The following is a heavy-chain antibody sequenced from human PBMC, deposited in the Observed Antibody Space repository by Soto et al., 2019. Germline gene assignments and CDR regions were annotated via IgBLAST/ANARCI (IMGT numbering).Heavy chain of an antibody. CDR2: ISSSGSTI. CDR3: ARSPTTIFGVVNSGDY. CDR1: GFTFSDYY. D-gene: IGHD3-3*01. J-gene: IGHJ4*02. V-gene: IGHV3-11*01. Sequence: GGSLRLSCAASGFTFSDYYMSRIRQAPGKGLKWVSYISSSGSTIYYADSVKGRFTISRDNAKNSLYLQMNSLRAEDTAVYYCARSPTTIFGVVNSGDYWGQGTLVTVSS.